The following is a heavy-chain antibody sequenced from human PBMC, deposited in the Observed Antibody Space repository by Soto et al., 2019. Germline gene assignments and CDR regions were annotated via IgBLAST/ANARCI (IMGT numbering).Heavy chain of an antibody. CDR3: ARGAIRGPIPAASVWFDP. D-gene: IGHD2-2*01. J-gene: IGHJ5*02. CDR2: INHSGST. V-gene: IGHV4-34*01. Sequence: QVQLQQWGAGLLKPSETLSLTCAVYGGSFSGYYWSWIRQPPGKGLEWIGEINHSGSTNYNPSLKLRVTLSVDTSNNQFSLKLSSVTAADTAVYYCARGAIRGPIPAASVWFDPWGQGTLVTVSS. CDR1: GGSFSGYY.